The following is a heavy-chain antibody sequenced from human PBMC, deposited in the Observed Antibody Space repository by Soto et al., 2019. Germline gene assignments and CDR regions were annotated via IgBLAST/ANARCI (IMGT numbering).Heavy chain of an antibody. Sequence: QVQLQESGPGLVKPSQTLSLTCTVSGGSISSGGYYWSWIRQHPGKGLEWIGYIYYSGSTYYNPSLKSRVTLSVDTSKHQFSLKLSSVTAADPAVYYCAREMATIHYFHYWGQGTLVTLSS. CDR3: AREMATIHYFHY. CDR2: IYYSGST. J-gene: IGHJ4*02. V-gene: IGHV4-31*03. D-gene: IGHD5-12*01. CDR1: GGSISSGGYY.